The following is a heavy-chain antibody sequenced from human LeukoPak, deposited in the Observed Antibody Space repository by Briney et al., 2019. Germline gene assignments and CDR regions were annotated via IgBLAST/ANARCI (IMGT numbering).Heavy chain of an antibody. Sequence: ASVKVSCKASGYTFTGYYMHWVRQAPGQGLEWMGWINPNSGGANYAQKFQGRVTMTRDTSISTAYMELSRLRSEDTAVYYCARYYYGSGSYYGYNWFDPWGQGTLVTVSS. J-gene: IGHJ5*02. CDR1: GYTFTGYY. CDR2: INPNSGGA. D-gene: IGHD3-10*01. CDR3: ARYYYGSGSYYGYNWFDP. V-gene: IGHV1-2*02.